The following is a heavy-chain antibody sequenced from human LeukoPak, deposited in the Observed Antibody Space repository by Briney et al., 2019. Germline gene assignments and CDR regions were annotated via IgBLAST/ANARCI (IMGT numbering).Heavy chain of an antibody. CDR2: MNPNSGNT. V-gene: IGHV1-8*01. CDR1: EYTFTSYD. Sequence: ASVKVSCKAFEYTFTSYDINWVRQATAQGLEWVGWMNPNSGNTGYAQKFQGRVTMTRNTSISTAYMELSSLTSEDTAVYYCARGRHPGPTWISEYWGQGTLVTVSS. D-gene: IGHD5-12*01. CDR3: ARGRHPGPTWISEY. J-gene: IGHJ4*02.